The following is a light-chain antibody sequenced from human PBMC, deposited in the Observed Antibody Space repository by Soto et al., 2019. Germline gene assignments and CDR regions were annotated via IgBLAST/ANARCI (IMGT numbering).Light chain of an antibody. J-gene: IGKJ4*01. CDR3: QQYGSSALT. CDR2: GAS. V-gene: IGKV3-20*01. Sequence: EIVLTQSPGTLSLSPGERATLSCRASQSVSSSYLAWYQQKPGQAPRLLIYGASSRATGIPDRFSGSGSGTDFTRTFSRLEPEDFAVYYCQQYGSSALTFGGGTKVEIK. CDR1: QSVSSSY.